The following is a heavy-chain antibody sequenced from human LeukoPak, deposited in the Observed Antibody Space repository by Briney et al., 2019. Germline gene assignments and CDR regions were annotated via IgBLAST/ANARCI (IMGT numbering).Heavy chain of an antibody. J-gene: IGHJ4*02. CDR1: GFSLSTSGVG. V-gene: IGHV2-5*01. CDR2: IYWNDDK. D-gene: IGHD6-19*01. CDR3: AQSGYSSGWYLYYFDY. Sequence: KESGPTLVKPTQTLTLTCTFSGFSLSTSGVGVGWIRRPPGKALEWLALIYWNDDKRYSPSLKSRLTITKDTSKNQVVFTMTNMDPVDTATYYCAQSGYSSGWYLYYFDYWGQGTLVTVSS.